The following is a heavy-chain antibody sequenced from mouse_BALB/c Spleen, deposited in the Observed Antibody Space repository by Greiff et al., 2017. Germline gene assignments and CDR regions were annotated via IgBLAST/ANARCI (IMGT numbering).Heavy chain of an antibody. Sequence: EVQGVESGGGLVQPGGSLKLSCAASGFTFSSYTMSWVRQTPEKRLEWVAYISNGGGSTYYPDTVKGRFTISRDNAKNTLYLQMSSLKSEDTAMYYCARHLDYYAMDYWGQGTSVTVSS. CDR1: GFTFSSYT. J-gene: IGHJ4*01. CDR3: ARHLDYYAMDY. V-gene: IGHV5-12-2*01. CDR2: ISNGGGST.